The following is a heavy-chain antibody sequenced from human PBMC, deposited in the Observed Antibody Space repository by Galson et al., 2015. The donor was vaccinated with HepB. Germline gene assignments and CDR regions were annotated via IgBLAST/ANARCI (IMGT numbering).Heavy chain of an antibody. Sequence: SLRLSCAASGFIVSSNYMTWVRQAPGKGLEWVSRINSDGSSTSYADSVKGRFTISRDNAKNTLYLQMNSLRAEDTAVYYCAKSRYSSGLDSWGQKTLVTVSS. J-gene: IGHJ4*02. D-gene: IGHD5-18*01. CDR3: AKSRYSSGLDS. CDR2: INSDGSST. V-gene: IGHV3-74*01. CDR1: GFIVSSNY.